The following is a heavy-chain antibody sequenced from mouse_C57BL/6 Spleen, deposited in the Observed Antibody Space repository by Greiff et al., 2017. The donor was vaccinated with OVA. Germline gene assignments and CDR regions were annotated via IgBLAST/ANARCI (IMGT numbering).Heavy chain of an antibody. CDR1: GYTFTSYW. V-gene: IGHV1-69*01. CDR2: IDPSDSYT. CDR3: ERSRQGAHAMDY. J-gene: IGHJ4*01. Sequence: QVQLQQSGAELVMPGASVKLSCKASGYTFTSYWMHWVKQRPGQGLEWIGEIDPSDSYTNYNQKFKGKSTLTVDKSSSTAYMQLRSLTSEDSADYDRERSRQGAHAMDYWGQGTSVTVSS.